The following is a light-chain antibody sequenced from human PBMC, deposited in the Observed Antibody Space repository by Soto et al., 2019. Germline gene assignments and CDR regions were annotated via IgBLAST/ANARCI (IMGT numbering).Light chain of an antibody. CDR1: QSVSSY. J-gene: IGKJ1*01. V-gene: IGKV3-15*01. CDR2: AAS. Sequence: EIVMTQSPATLSLSAGERATLSCRASQSVSSYLAWYQQKPGKAPRLLIYAASTMPTGIPARFSGSGSGTEFTLTISSLQSEDFAAYYCQKYNSSPRTFGQGTKVDIK. CDR3: QKYNSSPRT.